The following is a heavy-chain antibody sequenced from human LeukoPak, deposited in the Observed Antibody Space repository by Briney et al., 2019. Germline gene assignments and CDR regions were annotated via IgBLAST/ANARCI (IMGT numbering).Heavy chain of an antibody. Sequence: GGSLRLSCAASGFTFSSYGMHWVRQAPGKGLECVSAISGGGDFTKYADSVKGRFTISRDNSKSTLYLQMNSLRAEDTAVYYCAKSVFDSSGDPYMDVWGKGTTVTVSS. D-gene: IGHD3-22*01. J-gene: IGHJ6*03. CDR1: GFTFSSYG. CDR3: AKSVFDSSGDPYMDV. CDR2: ISGGGDFT. V-gene: IGHV3-23*01.